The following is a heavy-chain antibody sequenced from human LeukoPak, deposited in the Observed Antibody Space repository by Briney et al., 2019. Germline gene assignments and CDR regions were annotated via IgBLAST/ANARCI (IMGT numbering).Heavy chain of an antibody. Sequence: ASVKVSCKASGYTFTGYCMHWVRQAPGQGLEWMGRINPNSGGTNYAQKFQGRVTMTRDTSISTAYMELSRLRSDDTAVYYCASFSYDSSGYYPLDYWGQGTLVTVSS. CDR3: ASFSYDSSGYYPLDY. CDR2: INPNSGGT. D-gene: IGHD3-22*01. CDR1: GYTFTGYC. V-gene: IGHV1-2*06. J-gene: IGHJ4*02.